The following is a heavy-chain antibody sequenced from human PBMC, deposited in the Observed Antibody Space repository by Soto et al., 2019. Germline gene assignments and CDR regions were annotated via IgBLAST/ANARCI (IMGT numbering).Heavy chain of an antibody. Sequence: GGSLRLSCAASGFTFSSYSMNWVRQAPGKGLEWVSYISSSSSTIYYADSVKGRFTISRDNAKNSLYLQMNSLRAEDTAVYYCARDLAPFYYYGMDVWGQGTTVTVSS. V-gene: IGHV3-48*01. J-gene: IGHJ6*02. CDR3: ARDLAPFYYYGMDV. CDR1: GFTFSSYS. CDR2: ISSSSSTI.